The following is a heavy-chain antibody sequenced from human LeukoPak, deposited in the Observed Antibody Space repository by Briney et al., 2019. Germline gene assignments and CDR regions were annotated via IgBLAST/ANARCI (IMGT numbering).Heavy chain of an antibody. Sequence: SETLSLTCAVSGYSISSGYYWGWIRQPPGKGLEWIGSIYHSGSTYYNPSLKSRVTISVDTSKNQLSLKLSSVTAADTAAYYCARYLPAAILFDYWGQGTLVTVSS. V-gene: IGHV4-38-2*01. CDR2: IYHSGST. CDR1: GYSISSGYY. D-gene: IGHD2-2*01. CDR3: ARYLPAAILFDY. J-gene: IGHJ4*02.